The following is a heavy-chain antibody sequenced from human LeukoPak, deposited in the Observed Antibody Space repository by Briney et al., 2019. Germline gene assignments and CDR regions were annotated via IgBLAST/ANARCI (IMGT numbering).Heavy chain of an antibody. J-gene: IGHJ4*02. D-gene: IGHD6-19*01. CDR1: ASTFGDYL. Sequence: PGRSLRLSWTPSASTFGDYLMSWVRQAQGEGLEWIGFISGGTTEYAASVKGRFTISRDDSTSIAYLQMNSLTTEDTAVYYCSRGSGWLSVYWGQGTLVTVSS. V-gene: IGHV3-49*04. CDR2: ISGGTT. CDR3: SRGSGWLSVY.